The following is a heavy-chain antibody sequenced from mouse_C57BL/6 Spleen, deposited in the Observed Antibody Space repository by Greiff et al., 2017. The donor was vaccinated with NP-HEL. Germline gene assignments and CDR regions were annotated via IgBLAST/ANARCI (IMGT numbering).Heavy chain of an antibody. CDR3: TRAYYSPYEGFDY. Sequence: EVQLVESGTVLARPGASVKMSCKTSGYTFTSYWMHWVKQRPGQGLEWIGAIYPGNSDTSYNQKFKGKAKLTAVTSASTAYMELSSLTNEDSAVYYCTRAYYSPYEGFDYWGQGTTLTVSS. D-gene: IGHD2-12*01. V-gene: IGHV1-5*01. CDR1: GYTFTSYW. J-gene: IGHJ2*01. CDR2: IYPGNSDT.